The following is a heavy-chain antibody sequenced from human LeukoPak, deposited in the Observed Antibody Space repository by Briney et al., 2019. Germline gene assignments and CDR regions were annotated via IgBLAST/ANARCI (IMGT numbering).Heavy chain of an antibody. CDR3: ARDTLWAYYDFWSGPNAFDI. D-gene: IGHD3-3*01. Sequence: ASVKVSCKASGYTFTGYYMHWVRQAPGQGLEWMGWINPNSGGTNCAQKFQGRVTMTRDTSISTAYMELSRLRSDDTAVYHCARDTLWAYYDFWSGPNAFDIWGQGTMVTVSS. J-gene: IGHJ3*02. V-gene: IGHV1-2*02. CDR2: INPNSGGT. CDR1: GYTFTGYY.